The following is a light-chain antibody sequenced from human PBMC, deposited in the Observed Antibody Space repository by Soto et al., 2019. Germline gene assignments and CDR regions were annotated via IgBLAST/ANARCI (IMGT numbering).Light chain of an antibody. V-gene: IGLV1-40*01. J-gene: IGLJ2*01. CDR3: QSYDSSLSGVV. CDR2: GNS. CDR1: SSNIGAGYD. Sequence: QSVLTQPPSVSGAPGQRVTISCTGNSSNIGAGYDVHWYQQIPRTVPKLLIYGNSNRPSGVPDRFSGSKSGTSASLAITGLQAEDEADYYCQSYDSSLSGVVFGGGTQLTVL.